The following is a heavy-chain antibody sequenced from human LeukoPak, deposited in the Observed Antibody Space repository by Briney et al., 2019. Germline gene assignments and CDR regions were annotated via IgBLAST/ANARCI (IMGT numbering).Heavy chain of an antibody. D-gene: IGHD6-13*01. CDR3: AKDALRTAAGPYYYGMDV. Sequence: ASVKVSCKASGYTFTCYGISWVRQAPGQGLEWMGWISAYNGNTNYAQKVKGRVTMTTDTSTSTAYMELRSLRPDDTAVYYCAKDALRTAAGPYYYGMDVWGQGTTVTVSS. CDR2: ISAYNGNT. V-gene: IGHV1-18*01. J-gene: IGHJ6*02. CDR1: GYTFTCYG.